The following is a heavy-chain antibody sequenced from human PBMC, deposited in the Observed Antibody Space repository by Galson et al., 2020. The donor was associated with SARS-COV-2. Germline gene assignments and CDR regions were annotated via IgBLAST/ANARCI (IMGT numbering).Heavy chain of an antibody. V-gene: IGHV1-8*03. CDR2: MNPKSGNT. CDR3: ARASKHYNFLNGYLNYYYYYMDV. D-gene: IGHD3-3*01. J-gene: IGHJ6*03. Sequence: ASVRVSCEASGYTFANYDVNWVRQATGQGLECMGWMNPKSGNTGYSQRLQGSVTITSDTSINTAYLDLSSLRSEDTAVYYCARASKHYNFLNGYLNYYYYYMDVWGTGNTVTISS. CDR1: GYTFANYD.